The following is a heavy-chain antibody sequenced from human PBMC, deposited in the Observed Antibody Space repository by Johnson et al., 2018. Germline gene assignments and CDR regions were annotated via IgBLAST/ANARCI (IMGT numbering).Heavy chain of an antibody. CDR3: AGEGGSRGWYRDGFDI. CDR2: IYSAGNP. V-gene: IGHV3-66*02. D-gene: IGHD6-19*01. Sequence: VQLVQSGGGVAQPGGSLRLSCAASGFTVSSNYMSWVRQAPGKGLEWVSVIYSAGNPYYADPVKGRFTISRDNSKNTLYLKMSGLRAEDAAVYYCAGEGGSRGWYRDGFDIWCQGTMVTVSS. CDR1: GFTVSSNY. J-gene: IGHJ3*02.